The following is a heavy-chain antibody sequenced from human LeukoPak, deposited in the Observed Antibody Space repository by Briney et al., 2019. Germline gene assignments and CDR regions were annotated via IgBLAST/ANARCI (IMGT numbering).Heavy chain of an antibody. J-gene: IGHJ4*02. CDR2: INHNGST. CDR3: ARGVYDFWSGLIDY. D-gene: IGHD3-3*01. Sequence: PSETLSLTCAVYGGSFSGYYWSWIRQPPGKGLEWIGEINHNGSTNYNPSLKSRVTISVDTSKNQFSPKLSSVTAADTAVYYCARGVYDFWSGLIDYWGQGTLVTVSS. CDR1: GGSFSGYY. V-gene: IGHV4-34*01.